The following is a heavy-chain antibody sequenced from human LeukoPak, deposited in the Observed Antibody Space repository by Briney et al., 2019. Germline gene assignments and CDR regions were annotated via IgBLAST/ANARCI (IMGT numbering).Heavy chain of an antibody. Sequence: PSETLSLTCAVYGGSFSGYYWSWIRQPPGKGLEWIGEINHSGSTNYNPSLKSRVTISVDTSKNQFSLNLSSVTDADTAVYYCAREGFHWFDPWGQGTLVTVSS. CDR2: INHSGST. V-gene: IGHV4-34*01. J-gene: IGHJ5*02. CDR3: AREGFHWFDP. D-gene: IGHD3-3*01. CDR1: GGSFSGYY.